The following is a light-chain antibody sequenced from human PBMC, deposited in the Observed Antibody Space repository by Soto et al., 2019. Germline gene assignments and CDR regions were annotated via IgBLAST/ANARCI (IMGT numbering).Light chain of an antibody. CDR1: SSDVGSYIS. J-gene: IGLJ1*01. CDR3: CSYAGSHPYV. V-gene: IGLV2-11*01. Sequence: QSALTQPRSVSGSPGQSVTISCTGTSSDVGSYISVSWYQQHPGKAPKLRIYDVSKRPSGVPDRFSGSKSDNTASLTISGLQAEAEADYYCCSYAGSHPYVFCTGTKLTVL. CDR2: DVS.